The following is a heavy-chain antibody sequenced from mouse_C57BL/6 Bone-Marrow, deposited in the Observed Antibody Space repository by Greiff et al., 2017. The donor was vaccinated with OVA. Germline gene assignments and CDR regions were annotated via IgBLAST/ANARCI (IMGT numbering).Heavy chain of an antibody. Sequence: QVQLKESGAELVRPGASVTLSCKASGYTFTDYEMHWVKQTPVHGLEWIGAIDPETGGTAYNQKFKGKAILTADKSTSTAYMKLHSLTTEDSADYYCTRGYSSYYAMDYWGQGTSVTVSS. D-gene: IGHD2-5*01. J-gene: IGHJ4*01. CDR1: GYTFTDYE. CDR3: TRGYSSYYAMDY. V-gene: IGHV1-15*01. CDR2: IDPETGGT.